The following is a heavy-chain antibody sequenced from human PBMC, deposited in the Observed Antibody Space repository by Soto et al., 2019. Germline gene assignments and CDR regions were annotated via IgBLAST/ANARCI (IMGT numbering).Heavy chain of an antibody. Sequence: ASVKVSCKASGYTFTNYDINWVRQATGQGPEWMGWMNPDSGDTGYVPNFQGRVSMTRSTSISTAYMELSDLRSEDTAVYYCARSRGGTGVHFDFWGQGTQVTVS. CDR3: ARSRGGTGVHFDF. V-gene: IGHV1-8*01. J-gene: IGHJ4*02. D-gene: IGHD7-27*01. CDR1: GYTFTNYD. CDR2: MNPDSGDT.